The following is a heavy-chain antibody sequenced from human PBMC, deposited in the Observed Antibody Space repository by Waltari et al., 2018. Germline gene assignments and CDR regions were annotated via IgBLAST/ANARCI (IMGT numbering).Heavy chain of an antibody. J-gene: IGHJ4*02. CDR1: AYTFTSYG. Sequence: QVQLVQSGAEVKKPGASVTVSCKASAYTFTSYGIRWVRQAPGQGLEWMGWISAYNGNTNDAQNLQGRVTMTTDTSTSTAHMELRSLRSDDTAVYYCARDQGYSLDYWGQGTLVTVSS. CDR2: ISAYNGNT. V-gene: IGHV1-18*01. CDR3: ARDQGYSLDY. D-gene: IGHD3-22*01.